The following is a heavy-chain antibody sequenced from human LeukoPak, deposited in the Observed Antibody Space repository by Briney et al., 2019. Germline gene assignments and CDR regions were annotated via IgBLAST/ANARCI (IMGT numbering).Heavy chain of an antibody. CDR1: GFTVSSNY. D-gene: IGHD2-8*01. CDR2: IYSGGST. CDR3: ASDYCINGVCYPH. J-gene: IGHJ4*02. V-gene: IGHV3-53*01. Sequence: PGGSLRLSFAASGFTVSSNYMSWVRQAPGKGLEWVSVIYSGGSTYYADSVKGRFTISRDNSKNTLYLQMNSLRAEDTAVYYCASDYCINGVCYPHWGQGTLVTVSS.